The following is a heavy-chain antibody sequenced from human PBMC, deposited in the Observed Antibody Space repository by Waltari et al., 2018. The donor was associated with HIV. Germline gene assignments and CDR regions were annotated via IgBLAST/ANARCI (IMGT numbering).Heavy chain of an antibody. J-gene: IGHJ2*01. D-gene: IGHD3-16*01. CDR2: IYYLGST. CDR3: ARHRVDTGIMHRNTWSPVWFFDL. V-gene: IGHV4-39*01. CDR1: GGSISSSTSY. Sequence: QLQLQESGPGLIKPSETLSLTCTVSGGSISSSTSYWGWIRQPPGKGLEWIGSIYYLGSTFYNQALQSRLTLSVDTSNNQFSLRLTSVTAADTAVYFCARHRVDTGIMHRNTWSPVWFFDLWGRGTLVTVSS.